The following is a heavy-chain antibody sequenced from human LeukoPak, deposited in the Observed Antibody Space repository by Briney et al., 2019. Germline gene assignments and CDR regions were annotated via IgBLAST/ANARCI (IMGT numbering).Heavy chain of an antibody. V-gene: IGHV3-30*18. CDR2: ISTDGNNE. J-gene: IGHJ4*02. D-gene: IGHD6-19*01. Sequence: GGSLRLSCASSGFSFTMYGIHWVRQAPGKGLEGVAVISTDGNNEYYANSVKGRFTIPRDNSKNTVYLQMTSLRTEDTAVYYCAKDQIGWAPGYVSGPLDQWGQGTLVTVSS. CDR1: GFSFTMYG. CDR3: AKDQIGWAPGYVSGPLDQ.